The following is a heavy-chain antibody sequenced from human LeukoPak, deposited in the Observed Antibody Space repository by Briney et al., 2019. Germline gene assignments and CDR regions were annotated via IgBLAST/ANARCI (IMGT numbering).Heavy chain of an antibody. CDR3: ARATGGLTLSDY. CDR1: RGSLSSHS. Sequence: PSETLSLTCTVSRGSLSSHSWSWIRQPPGKGLDWIGSVSYSGFTKYNPSLESRVSMSVDTSKDQFSLRLSSVTAADTAFYYCARATGGLTLSDYWGQGTPVTVSS. J-gene: IGHJ4*02. D-gene: IGHD3-10*01. V-gene: IGHV4-59*11. CDR2: VSYSGFT.